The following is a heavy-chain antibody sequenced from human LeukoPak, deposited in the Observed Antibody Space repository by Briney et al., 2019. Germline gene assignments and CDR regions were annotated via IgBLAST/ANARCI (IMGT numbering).Heavy chain of an antibody. CDR3: ARGGGLDV. CDR2: INHNGNVN. D-gene: IGHD3-16*01. V-gene: IGHV3-7*03. CDR1: GFTFSSYW. J-gene: IGHJ6*02. Sequence: PGGSLRPSCAASGFTFSSYWMNWARQAPGKGLEWVASINHNGNVNYYVDSVKGRFTISRDNAKNSLYLQMSNSRAEDTAVYFCARGGGLDVWGQGATVTVSS.